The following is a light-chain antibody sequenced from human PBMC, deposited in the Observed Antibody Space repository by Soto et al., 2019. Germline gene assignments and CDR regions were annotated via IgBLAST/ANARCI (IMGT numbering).Light chain of an antibody. J-gene: IGKJ1*01. CDR2: WAS. CDR3: QQYYSTPPT. V-gene: IGKV4-1*01. CDR1: QSVLYSSNNKNY. Sequence: DIVMTQSPDSLAVSLGERATINCKSSQSVLYSSNNKNYLAWYQQKPGQPPKLLISWASTRESGVPDRLSGSGSGTDLTLTITSLQAEDVAVYYCQQYYSTPPTFGQGTKVEIK.